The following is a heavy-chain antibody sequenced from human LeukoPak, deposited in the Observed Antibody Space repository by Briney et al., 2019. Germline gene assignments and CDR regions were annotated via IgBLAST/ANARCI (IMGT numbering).Heavy chain of an antibody. CDR2: ISAYNGNT. Sequence: ASVKVSCKASGYTFTSHGISWVRQAPGQGLEWMGWISAYNGNTNYAQKLQGRVTMTTDTSTSTAYMELRSLRSDDTAVYYCARDPIDYGDARGDYWGQGTLVTVSS. CDR3: ARDPIDYGDARGDY. CDR1: GYTFTSHG. J-gene: IGHJ4*02. V-gene: IGHV1-18*01. D-gene: IGHD4-17*01.